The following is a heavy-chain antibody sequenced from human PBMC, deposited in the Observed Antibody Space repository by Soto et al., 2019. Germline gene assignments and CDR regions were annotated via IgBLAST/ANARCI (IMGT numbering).Heavy chain of an antibody. Sequence: QITLNESGPPQVNPRQTLTLTCTFSGFSLTTSGVGVGWIRQSPGKAPEWLALIYWDDDKRYSPSLKSRLTITKNTSKNPVVLTMADLDPADRATYYCAHRVLRTVFGLVTTTAIYFDFWGQGTPVAVSS. CDR1: GFSLTTSGVG. V-gene: IGHV2-5*02. CDR3: AHRVLRTVFGLVTTTAIYFDF. J-gene: IGHJ4*02. D-gene: IGHD3-3*01. CDR2: IYWDDDK.